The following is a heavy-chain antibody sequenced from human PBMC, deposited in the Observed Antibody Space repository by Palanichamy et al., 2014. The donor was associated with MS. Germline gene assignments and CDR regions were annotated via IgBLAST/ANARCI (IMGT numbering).Heavy chain of an antibody. J-gene: IGHJ5*02. Sequence: QVQLVQSGAEVRKPGASARVSCKASGYPFTGYYLHWVRQAPGQGLEWMGWINPNSGATNYVQKFQGRVTMTADTSISIAYMELSRLRSDDTAVYYCARDVGYCSSTSCFWFDPWGQGTLVTVSS. CDR3: ARDVGYCSSTSCFWFDP. CDR1: GYPFTGYY. V-gene: IGHV1-2*02. D-gene: IGHD2-2*03. CDR2: INPNSGAT.